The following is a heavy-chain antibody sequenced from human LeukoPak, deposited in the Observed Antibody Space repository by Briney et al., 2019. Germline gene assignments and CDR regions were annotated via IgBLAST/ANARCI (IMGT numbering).Heavy chain of an antibody. CDR1: GYTFTSYD. V-gene: IGHV1-8*01. CDR3: AREGRNSGWYYFDY. D-gene: IGHD6-19*01. Sequence: ASVKVSCKPSGYTFTSYDIHWVRQATGQGLEWMGWMNPNKGNTGHAHKLQGRVTLTRSTSISPAYIELSILRSEGPAGDFVAREGRNSGWYYFDYWGQGTLAPVSS. CDR2: MNPNKGNT. J-gene: IGHJ4*02.